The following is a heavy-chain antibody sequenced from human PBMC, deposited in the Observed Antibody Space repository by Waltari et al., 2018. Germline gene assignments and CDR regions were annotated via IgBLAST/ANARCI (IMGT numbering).Heavy chain of an antibody. D-gene: IGHD6-6*01. V-gene: IGHV4-59*01. CDR3: ARDLGIAARRRWFDP. CDR2: IYYSGST. J-gene: IGHJ5*02. CDR1: GGSISSYY. Sequence: QVQLQESGPGLVKPSETLSLTCTVSGGSISSYYWSWIRQPPGKGLEWIGYIYYSGSTNYNPSRKSRVTISVDTSKNQFSLKLSSVTAADTAVYYCARDLGIAARRRWFDPWGQGTLVTVSS.